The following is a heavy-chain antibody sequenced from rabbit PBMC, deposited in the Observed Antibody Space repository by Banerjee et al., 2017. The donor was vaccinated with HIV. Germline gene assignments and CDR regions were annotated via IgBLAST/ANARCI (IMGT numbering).Heavy chain of an antibody. V-gene: IGHV1S45*01. CDR3: VRSGDANYGYASFNL. J-gene: IGHJ4*01. D-gene: IGHD6-1*01. CDR2: IETTSGAT. Sequence: QEQLVEYGGGMVQPEGSLTLTCTASGSDISMNAMCWVHQAPGKGLEWIACIETTSGATWYASWAKGRFTISKTSSPTVTLQMTSLTAADTATYFCVRSGDANYGYASFNLWGPGTLVTVS. CDR1: GSDISMNA.